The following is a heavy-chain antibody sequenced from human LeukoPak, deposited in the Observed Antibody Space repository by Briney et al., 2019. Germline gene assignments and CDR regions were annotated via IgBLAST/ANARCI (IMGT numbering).Heavy chain of an antibody. J-gene: IGHJ4*02. Sequence: PGGSLRLSCAASGFTFSSYAMSWVRQAPGKGLEWVSAISGSGGSTYYAGSVKGRFTISRDNSKNTLYLQMNSLRAEDTAVYYCAKSIPRITMIVVVMSLNPYFDYWGQGTLVTVSS. D-gene: IGHD3-22*01. CDR1: GFTFSSYA. CDR3: AKSIPRITMIVVVMSLNPYFDY. CDR2: ISGSGGST. V-gene: IGHV3-23*01.